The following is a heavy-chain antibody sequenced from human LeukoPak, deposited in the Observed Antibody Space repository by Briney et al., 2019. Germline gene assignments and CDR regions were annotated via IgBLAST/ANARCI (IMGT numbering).Heavy chain of an antibody. Sequence: PSETLSLTCTVSGGSISSRSYYRGWIRQPPGKGLEWIGSIFYSGTTYYNPSLKSRVTISVDTSKNQFSLRLSSVTAADTAVYYCASENCSGTSCSSFDYWGQGTLVTVSS. J-gene: IGHJ4*02. CDR2: IFYSGTT. V-gene: IGHV4-39*01. D-gene: IGHD2-2*01. CDR1: GGSISSRSYY. CDR3: ASENCSGTSCSSFDY.